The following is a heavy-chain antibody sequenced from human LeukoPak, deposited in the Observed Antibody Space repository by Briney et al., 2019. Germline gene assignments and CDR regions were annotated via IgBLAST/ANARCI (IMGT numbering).Heavy chain of an antibody. V-gene: IGHV4-34*01. CDR3: ALGDGDYYGSIGDY. CDR1: GGSFSGYY. Sequence: KPSETLSLTCAVYGGSFSGYYWSWIRQPPGKGLEWIGEINHSGSTNYNPSLKSRVTISVDTSKNQFSLKLSSVTAADTAVYYCALGDGDYYGSIGDYWGQGTLVTVSS. J-gene: IGHJ4*02. CDR2: INHSGST. D-gene: IGHD4-17*01.